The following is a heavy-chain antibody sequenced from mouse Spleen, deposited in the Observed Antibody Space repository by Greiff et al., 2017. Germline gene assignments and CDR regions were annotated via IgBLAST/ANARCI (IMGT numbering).Heavy chain of an antibody. V-gene: IGHV1-64*01. CDR2: IHPNSGST. J-gene: IGHJ3*01. Sequence: QVQLQQSGAELVKPGASVKLSCKASGYTFTSYWMHWVKQRPGQGLEWIGMIHPNSGSTNYNEKFKSKATLTVDKSSSTAYMQLSSLTSEDSAVYYCARYRYYGSSSFAYWGQGTLVTVSA. CDR3: ARYRYYGSSSFAY. D-gene: IGHD1-1*01. CDR1: GYTFTSYW.